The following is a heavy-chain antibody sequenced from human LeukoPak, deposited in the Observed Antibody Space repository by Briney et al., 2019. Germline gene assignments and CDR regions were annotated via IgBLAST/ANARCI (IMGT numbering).Heavy chain of an antibody. J-gene: IGHJ4*02. D-gene: IGHD3-9*01. CDR3: AKDDYDILTGSGGFDY. CDR1: GFTFDDYA. V-gene: IGHV3-9*01. CDR2: ISWNSGSI. Sequence: GGSLRLSCAASGFTFDDYAMHWVRQAPGKGLEWVSGISWNSGSIGYADSVKGRLTISRDNAKNSLYLQMNSLRAEDTALYYCAKDDYDILTGSGGFDYWGQGTLVTASS.